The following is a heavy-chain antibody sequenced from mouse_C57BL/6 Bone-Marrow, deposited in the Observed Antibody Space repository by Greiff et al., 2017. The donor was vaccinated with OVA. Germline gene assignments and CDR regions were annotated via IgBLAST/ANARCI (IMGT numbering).Heavy chain of an antibody. CDR2: IYTRSGNT. CDR1: GYTFTSYG. D-gene: IGHD2-4*01. CDR3: ARVDYDYGAWFAY. V-gene: IGHV1-81*01. Sequence: QVQLQQSGAELARPGASVKLSCKASGYTFTSYGLSWVKQSTGQGLEWIGEIYTRSGNTYYNEKFKGKATLTADKSSSTAYMELRSLTSEDSAVYFCARVDYDYGAWFAYWGQGTLVTVSA. J-gene: IGHJ3*01.